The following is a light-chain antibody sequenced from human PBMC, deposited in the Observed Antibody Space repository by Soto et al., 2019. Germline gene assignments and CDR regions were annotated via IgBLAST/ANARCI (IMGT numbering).Light chain of an antibody. J-gene: IGKJ1*01. CDR1: QSVDIY. CDR2: CAT. CDR3: QQYDHWWT. V-gene: IGKV3D-15*01. Sequence: EIGMTQSAATLSVSPGEGDTLXCRASQSVDIYFDWYQQKAGQAPRLLILCATYRDTGITAMFSGSGYGKEFNITISSLQSEDFAVYDCQQYDHWWTVGQGTKVDIK.